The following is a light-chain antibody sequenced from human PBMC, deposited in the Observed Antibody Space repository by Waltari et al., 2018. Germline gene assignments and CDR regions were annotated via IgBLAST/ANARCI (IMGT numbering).Light chain of an antibody. CDR3: QQSYRTPPLT. CDR2: ATS. Sequence: DIQMTQSPSSLSASVGDSVTITCRASQSISGYLNWYQQKPGKAPKVLIYATSSLQSGVPSRFSGSVSGTDFTLTISSLQPEDFATYYCQQSYRTPPLTFGGGTKVEIK. CDR1: QSISGY. J-gene: IGKJ4*01. V-gene: IGKV1-39*01.